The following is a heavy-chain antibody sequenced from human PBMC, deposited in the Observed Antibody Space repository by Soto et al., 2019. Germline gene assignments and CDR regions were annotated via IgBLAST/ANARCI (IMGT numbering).Heavy chain of an antibody. Sequence: GGSLRLSCAASGFTFSSHGVSWVRQAPGKGLEWVSIISGGGSDTYYADSVKGRFSISRDNSKNTLYLQMNGLRAEDTAVYYCAKGAVSFYKLVSYYCYMDVWGKGTTVTVSS. CDR1: GFTFSSHG. J-gene: IGHJ6*03. CDR2: ISGGGSDT. D-gene: IGHD3-10*01. V-gene: IGHV3-23*01. CDR3: AKGAVSFYKLVSYYCYMDV.